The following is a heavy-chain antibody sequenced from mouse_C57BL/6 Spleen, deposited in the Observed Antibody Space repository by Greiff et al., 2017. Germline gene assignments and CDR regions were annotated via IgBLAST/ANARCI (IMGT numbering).Heavy chain of an antibody. Sequence: DVHLVESEGGLVQPGSSMKLSCTASGFTFSDYYMAWVRQVPEKGLEWVANINYDGSSTYYLDSLKSRFIISIDNAKNILYLQMSSLKSEDTATYYCARGGYYGSYCDYWGQGTTLTVSS. J-gene: IGHJ2*01. CDR2: INYDGSST. D-gene: IGHD1-1*01. CDR3: ARGGYYGSYCDY. V-gene: IGHV5-16*01. CDR1: GFTFSDYY.